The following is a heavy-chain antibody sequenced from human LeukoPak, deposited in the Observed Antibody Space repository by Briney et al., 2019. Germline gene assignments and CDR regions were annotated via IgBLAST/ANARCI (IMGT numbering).Heavy chain of an antibody. CDR3: ARMDYYDSSGAFDI. CDR2: IYTSGST. CDR1: GGSISSGSYY. D-gene: IGHD3-22*01. J-gene: IGHJ3*02. Sequence: SQTLSLTRTVSGGSISSGSYYWSWIRQPAGKGLEWIGRIYTSGSTNYNPSLKSRVTMSVDTSKNQFSLKLSSVTAADTAVYYCARMDYYDSSGAFDIWGQGTMVTVSS. V-gene: IGHV4-61*02.